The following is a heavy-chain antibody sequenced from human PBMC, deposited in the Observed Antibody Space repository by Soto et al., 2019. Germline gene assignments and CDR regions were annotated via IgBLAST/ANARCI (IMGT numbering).Heavy chain of an antibody. Sequence: EVQLLESGGGLLQPGGSLRLSCAASGFTFSSYAMSWVRQAPGKGLEWVSAISGSGGSTYYADSVKGRFTISRDNSKNTLYLQMNSLRAEDTAVYHCAAEYGSGSYPDYWGQGTLVTVSS. CDR1: GFTFSSYA. CDR3: AAEYGSGSYPDY. D-gene: IGHD3-10*01. CDR2: ISGSGGST. J-gene: IGHJ4*02. V-gene: IGHV3-23*01.